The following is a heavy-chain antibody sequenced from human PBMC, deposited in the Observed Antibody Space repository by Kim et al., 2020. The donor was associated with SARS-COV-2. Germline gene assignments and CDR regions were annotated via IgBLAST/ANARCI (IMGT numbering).Heavy chain of an antibody. J-gene: IGHJ4*02. D-gene: IGHD6-13*01. CDR3: ARGYSSSWYYFDY. Sequence: AQKVQGRGNMTRNTSISTAYMELSSLRSEDTAVYYCARGYSSSWYYFDYWGQGTLVTVSS. V-gene: IGHV1-8*01.